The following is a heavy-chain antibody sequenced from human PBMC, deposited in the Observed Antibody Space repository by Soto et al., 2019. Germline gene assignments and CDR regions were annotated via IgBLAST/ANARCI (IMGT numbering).Heavy chain of an antibody. V-gene: IGHV1-2*02. D-gene: IGHD6-19*01. Sequence: GASVKVSCKASGYTFTGYYMHWVRQAPGQRLEWMGWINPNSGSTNYSQKFQGRVTITRDTSASTAYMELSSLRSEDTAVYYCARLSSGWSRFDPWGQGTLVTVSS. CDR1: GYTFTGYY. J-gene: IGHJ5*02. CDR3: ARLSSGWSRFDP. CDR2: INPNSGST.